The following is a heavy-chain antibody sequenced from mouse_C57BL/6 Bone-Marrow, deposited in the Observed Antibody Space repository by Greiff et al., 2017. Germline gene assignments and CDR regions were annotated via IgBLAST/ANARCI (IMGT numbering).Heavy chain of an antibody. CDR3: ARSPTGTWGYFDY. D-gene: IGHD4-1*02. Sequence: VQLQQSGPELVKPGASVKISCKASGYTFTDYYMNWVKQSNGKSLEWIGDINPHNGGTSYNQKFKGKATLTVDKSSSTAYMELRSLTSEDSAVYYCARSPTGTWGYFDYWGQGTTLTVSS. V-gene: IGHV1-26*01. J-gene: IGHJ2*01. CDR2: INPHNGGT. CDR1: GYTFTDYY.